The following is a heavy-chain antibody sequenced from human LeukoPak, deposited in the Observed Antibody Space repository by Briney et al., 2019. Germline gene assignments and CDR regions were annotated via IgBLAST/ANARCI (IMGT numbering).Heavy chain of an antibody. CDR1: GFTFTNYW. V-gene: IGHV3-74*01. J-gene: IGHJ4*02. Sequence: GGSLRLSCAAAGFTFTNYWMHWVRQTPGKGLVWVSRINGDGTITNYADSVKGRFTISRDNPKNMVYLQMNSLRAEDTAVYYCARIIDYWGQGTLVTVSS. CDR2: INGDGTIT. CDR3: ARIIDY.